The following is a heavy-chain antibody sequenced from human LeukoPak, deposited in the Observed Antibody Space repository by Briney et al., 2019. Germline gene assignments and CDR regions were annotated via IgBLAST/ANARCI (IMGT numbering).Heavy chain of an antibody. CDR2: IYYSGIT. J-gene: IGHJ4*02. V-gene: IGHV4-59*01. D-gene: IGHD3-10*01. Sequence: PSETLSLTCTVSGDSISNYYWGWIRQPPGKGLEWIGYIYYSGITNYNPSLKSRVSISVDTSKNQFSLKLNSVTAADTAVYYCAREVPGYYGSGTYHIVGTYFDYWGQGTLVTVSS. CDR3: AREVPGYYGSGTYHIVGTYFDY. CDR1: GDSISNYY.